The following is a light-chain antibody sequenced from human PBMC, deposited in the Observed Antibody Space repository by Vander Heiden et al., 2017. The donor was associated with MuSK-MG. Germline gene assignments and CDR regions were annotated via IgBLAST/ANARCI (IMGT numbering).Light chain of an antibody. CDR3: QQMHSTPTT. J-gene: IGKJ4*01. Sequence: DIQMTQSPSSLSASVGDRVTITCRASQSISSYLNWYQQKPGKAPKLLIYASSSWQSGVPSRLSGSGSGTDFTLTISSRQPEDFATYYCQQMHSTPTTLGGGTKVKIK. CDR1: QSISSY. CDR2: ASS. V-gene: IGKV1-39*01.